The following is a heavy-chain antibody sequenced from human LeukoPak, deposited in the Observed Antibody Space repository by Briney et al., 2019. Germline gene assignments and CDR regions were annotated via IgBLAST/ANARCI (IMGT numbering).Heavy chain of an antibody. CDR2: ISSDSTK. J-gene: IGHJ3*02. CDR3: ARDLHYAFDI. V-gene: IGHV3-48*01. CDR1: GFTFTPNA. Sequence: GGSLRLSCAASGFTFTPNAMNWVRQAPGKGLEWVSHISSDSTKYYADSAKGRFTISRDNAQNSLYLQMNNLRAEDTALYYCARDLHYAFDIWGQGTMVTVSS.